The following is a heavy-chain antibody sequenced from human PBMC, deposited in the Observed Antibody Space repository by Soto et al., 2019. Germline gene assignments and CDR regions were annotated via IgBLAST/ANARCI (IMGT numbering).Heavy chain of an antibody. CDR2: INAGNGNT. CDR3: ARGKDIVVVVAAYNWFDP. CDR1: GYTFTSYA. D-gene: IGHD2-15*01. J-gene: IGHJ5*02. Sequence: ASVKVSCKASGYTFTSYAMHWVRQAPGQRLEWMGWINAGNGNTKYSQKFQGRVTITRDTSASTAYMELSSLRSEDTAVYYCARGKDIVVVVAAYNWFDPWGQGTLVTVSS. V-gene: IGHV1-3*01.